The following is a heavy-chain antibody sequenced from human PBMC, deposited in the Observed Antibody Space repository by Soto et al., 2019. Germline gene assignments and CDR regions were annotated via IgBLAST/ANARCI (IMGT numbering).Heavy chain of an antibody. J-gene: IGHJ4*02. CDR3: ASDRGVATILYYFDY. CDR1: GFTFSSYA. V-gene: IGHV3-30-3*01. CDR2: ISYDGSNK. D-gene: IGHD5-12*01. Sequence: QVQLVESGGGVVQPGRSLRLSCAASGFTFSSYAMHWVRQAPGKGLEGVAVISYDGSNKYYADSVKGRFTISRDNSKNTLYLQMNSLRAEDTAVYYCASDRGVATILYYFDYWGQGTLVTVSS.